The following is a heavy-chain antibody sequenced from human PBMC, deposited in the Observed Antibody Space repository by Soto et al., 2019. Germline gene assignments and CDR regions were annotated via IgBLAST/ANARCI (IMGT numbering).Heavy chain of an antibody. Sequence: SAKVSCKASGFTFTSSAMKWVRQARGQRFEWIGWIVVGSGNTNYAQKFQERVTITRDMSTSTAYMELSSLRSEDTAVYYCAAGFMEGRWLTPYYFDYWGQGTLVTVSS. J-gene: IGHJ4*02. D-gene: IGHD6-19*01. V-gene: IGHV1-58*02. CDR3: AAGFMEGRWLTPYYFDY. CDR1: GFTFTSSA. CDR2: IVVGSGNT.